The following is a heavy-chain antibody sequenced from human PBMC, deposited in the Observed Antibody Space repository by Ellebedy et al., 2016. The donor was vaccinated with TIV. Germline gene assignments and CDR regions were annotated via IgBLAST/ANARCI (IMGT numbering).Heavy chain of an antibody. Sequence: SETLSLTCTVSGGSISRSSYYWSWIRQPPGKGLEWIGYIYYSGSTNYNPSLKSRVTISVDTSKNQFSLKLSSVTAADTAMYYCTRGGGSYSDYWGQGTLVTVSS. CDR3: TRGGGSYSDY. CDR2: IYYSGST. V-gene: IGHV4-61*01. J-gene: IGHJ4*02. D-gene: IGHD1-26*01. CDR1: GGSISRSSYY.